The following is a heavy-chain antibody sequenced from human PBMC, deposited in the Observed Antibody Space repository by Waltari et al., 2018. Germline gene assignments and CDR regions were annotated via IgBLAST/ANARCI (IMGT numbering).Heavy chain of an antibody. D-gene: IGHD3-10*01. V-gene: IGHV4-34*01. CDR2: INHSGSP. CDR1: GGSFSGYY. J-gene: IGHJ4*02. Sequence: QVQLQQWGAGLLKPSETLSLTCAVYGGSFSGYYWSWIRQPPGKGLEWIWEINHSGSPNYHPALKSRVTISVYTSKNQFSLKLSSVTAADTAVYYCARSPTTAYGSGSYYNGYWGQGTLVTVSS. CDR3: ARSPTTAYGSGSYYNGY.